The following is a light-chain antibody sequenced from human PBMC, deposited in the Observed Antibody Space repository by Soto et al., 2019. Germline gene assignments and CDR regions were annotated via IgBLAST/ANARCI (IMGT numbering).Light chain of an antibody. V-gene: IGKV3D-15*01. J-gene: IGKJ1*01. CDR3: QQYGSSGT. CDR2: GAS. CDR1: QSVSSN. Sequence: IVLTQSPATLSVSPGERATLSCRASQSVSSNLAWHQQRPGQAPRLLIYGASTRATGVPARFSGGGSGTDFTLTISSLEPEDFAVYYCQQYGSSGTFGQGTKVDIK.